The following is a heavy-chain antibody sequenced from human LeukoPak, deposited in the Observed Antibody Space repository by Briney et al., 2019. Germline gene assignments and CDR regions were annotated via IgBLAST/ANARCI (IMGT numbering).Heavy chain of an antibody. V-gene: IGHV1-18*01. CDR3: ARAGGEYTSSSLDY. D-gene: IGHD6-6*01. J-gene: IGHJ4*02. Sequence: ASVKVSCKAPGYTFTSYGISWVRQAPGQGLEWMGWISAYNGNTNYAQKLQGRVTMTTDTSTRTAYMELRSLRSDDTAVYYCARAGGEYTSSSLDYWGQGTLVTVSS. CDR2: ISAYNGNT. CDR1: GYTFTSYG.